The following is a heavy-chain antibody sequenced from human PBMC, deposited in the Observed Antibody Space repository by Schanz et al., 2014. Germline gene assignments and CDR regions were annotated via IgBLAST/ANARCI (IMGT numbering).Heavy chain of an antibody. D-gene: IGHD2-2*01. CDR3: ARDTAQSCIGPSCFEYLQR. CDR2: INPSGGST. CDR1: GYTFTSDS. V-gene: IGHV1-46*01. Sequence: QVQLVQSGAEVKKPGASVKVSCKTSGYTFTSDSMHWVRQAPGQGLEWMGMINPSGGSTTYAQKFQGRVTMTRDTSTSTVYMELSSLRSEDTALYYCARDTAQSCIGPSCFEYLQRWGQGALVTVSS. J-gene: IGHJ1*01.